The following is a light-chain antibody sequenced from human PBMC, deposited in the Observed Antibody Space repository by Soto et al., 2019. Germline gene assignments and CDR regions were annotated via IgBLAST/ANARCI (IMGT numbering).Light chain of an antibody. J-gene: IGKJ4*01. CDR3: QQYGSSPLT. V-gene: IGKV3-20*01. CDR2: DAS. CDR1: QSVDNY. Sequence: DIVLTQSPSTLSLSLGERATLSCRASQSVDNYLAWYQQRPGQAPRILIYDASSRATGIPARFSGSGSGTDFTLTISRLEPADFAVYYCQQYGSSPLTFGGGTKVDIK.